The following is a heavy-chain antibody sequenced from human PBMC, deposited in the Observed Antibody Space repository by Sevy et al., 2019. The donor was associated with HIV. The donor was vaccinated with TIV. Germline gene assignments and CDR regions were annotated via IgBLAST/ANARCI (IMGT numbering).Heavy chain of an antibody. D-gene: IGHD1-7*01. J-gene: IGHJ6*03. CDR1: GFTFSDYY. CDR3: ARGITGTKSGYYYYMDV. CDR2: ISSSSSYT. V-gene: IGHV3-11*06. Sequence: GGSLRLSCAASGFTFSDYYMSWIRQAPGKGLEWVSYISSSSSYTNYADSVKGRFTISRDKAKNSLYLQMNSLRAEDTAVYYCARGITGTKSGYYYYMDVWGKGTTVTVSS.